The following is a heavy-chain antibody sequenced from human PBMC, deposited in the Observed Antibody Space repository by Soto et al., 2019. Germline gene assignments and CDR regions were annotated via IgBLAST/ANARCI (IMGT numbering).Heavy chain of an antibody. D-gene: IGHD3-22*01. CDR3: VPSHTSGYYVDY. V-gene: IGHV3-23*01. Sequence: GGSLRLSCAGSGFTFSNYAMSWVRQAPGKGLEWVSGIGNSGDWTYYADSVKGRFTISRDNSKNTLYLQMNSLRAEDTAVYYCVPSHTSGYYVDYWGQGTLVTVSS. CDR1: GFTFSNYA. CDR2: IGNSGDWT. J-gene: IGHJ4*02.